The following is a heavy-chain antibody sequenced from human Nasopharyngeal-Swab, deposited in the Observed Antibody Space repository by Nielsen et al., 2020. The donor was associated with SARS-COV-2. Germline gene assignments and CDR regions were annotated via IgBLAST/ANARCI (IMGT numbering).Heavy chain of an antibody. CDR3: AREGSERGGAFDI. V-gene: IGHV3-30-3*01. CDR2: ISYDGHTK. Sequence: VRQMPGKGLERVAVISYDGHTKFYADPVKGRFTIPRDEPKDTVYLEMNSLRVDDTAIYYCAREGSERGGAFDIWGQGTMVTVSS. D-gene: IGHD1-1*01. J-gene: IGHJ3*02.